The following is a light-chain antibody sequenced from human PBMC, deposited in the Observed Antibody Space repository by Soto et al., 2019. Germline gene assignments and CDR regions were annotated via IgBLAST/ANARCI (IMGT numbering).Light chain of an antibody. CDR1: QSILHSDGRNY. CDR2: LGS. V-gene: IGKV2-28*01. CDR3: VQDLHIPFA. J-gene: IGKJ3*01. Sequence: DIVLTQSPLSLPVTPGEPASISCRSSQSILHSDGRNYLDWYVHKPGQSPQLLIYLGSIRPSGVPDRFSCSGSGTDCTLRISRVEAADVGVYYCVQDLHIPFAFGPGTTVDIK.